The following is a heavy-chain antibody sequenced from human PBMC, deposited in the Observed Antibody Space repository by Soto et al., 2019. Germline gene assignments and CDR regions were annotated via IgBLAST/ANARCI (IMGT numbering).Heavy chain of an antibody. CDR1: GGSISSGGSY. V-gene: IGHV4-31*03. Sequence: QVQLQESGPGLVKPSQTLSLACPVSGGSISSGGSYWSWLRQHPGKGLEFIGYISHSGITYYNPSLKSRLTISLDTSKNQFSLNLKSVTAADSAVYYCVRSWSSNLFFDSWGQGTLVTVSP. CDR2: ISHSGIT. J-gene: IGHJ4*02. CDR3: VRSWSSNLFFDS. D-gene: IGHD6-13*01.